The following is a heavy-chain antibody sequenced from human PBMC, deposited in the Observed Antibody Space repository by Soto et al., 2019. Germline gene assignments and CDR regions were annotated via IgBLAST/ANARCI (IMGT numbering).Heavy chain of an antibody. J-gene: IGHJ4*02. CDR3: AKGVAAWGYFDY. D-gene: IGHD2-15*01. CDR1: GFTFDDYA. Sequence: EVQLVESGGGLVQPGRSLRLSCAASGFTFDDYAMHWVRQAPGKGLEWVSGISWNSGSIGYADSVKGRFTISRDNAKTSLYLQMNSLRAEDTALYYCAKGVAAWGYFDYWGQGTLVTVSS. V-gene: IGHV3-9*01. CDR2: ISWNSGSI.